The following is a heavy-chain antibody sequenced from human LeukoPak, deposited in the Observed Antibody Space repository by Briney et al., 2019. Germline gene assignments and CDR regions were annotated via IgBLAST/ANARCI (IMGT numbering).Heavy chain of an antibody. J-gene: IGHJ5*02. CDR1: GGTFSSYA. D-gene: IGHD4-17*01. CDR2: MNPNSGNT. CDR3: ARGRRLPNWFDP. V-gene: IGHV1-8*02. Sequence: ASVKVSCKASGGTFSSYAINWVRQATGQGLEWMGWMNPNSGNTGYAQKFQGRVTMTRNTSISTAYMELSSLRSEDTAVYYCARGRRLPNWFDPWGQGTLVTVSS.